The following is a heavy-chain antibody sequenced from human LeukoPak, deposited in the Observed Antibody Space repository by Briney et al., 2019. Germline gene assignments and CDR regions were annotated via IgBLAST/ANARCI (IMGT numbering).Heavy chain of an antibody. J-gene: IGHJ4*02. CDR3: ARGSGSYPYYFDY. CDR1: GFTFSSYG. V-gene: IGHV3-33*01. Sequence: GRSLRLSCAASGFTFSSYGMHWVRQAPGKGLEWVAVIWYDGSNKYYADSVKGRFTISRDNSKNTLYLQMNSLRAEDTAVYYCARGSGSYPYYFDYWGQGTLVTVSS. CDR2: IWYDGSNK. D-gene: IGHD1-26*01.